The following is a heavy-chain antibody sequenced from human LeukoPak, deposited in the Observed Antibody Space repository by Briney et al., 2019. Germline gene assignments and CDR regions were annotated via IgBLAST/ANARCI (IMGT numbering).Heavy chain of an antibody. D-gene: IGHD3-10*01. CDR2: TYYRSKWYN. CDR1: GDSVSSNSAA. J-gene: IGHJ4*02. Sequence: SQTLSLTCAISGDSVSSNSAAWNWIRQSPSRGLEWLGRTYYRSKWYNDYAVSVKSRITINPDTSKNQFSLQLNSVTPEDTAVYYCARGPHYYGSGSYYVRSPLVDYFDYWGQGTLVTVSS. V-gene: IGHV6-1*01. CDR3: ARGPHYYGSGSYYVRSPLVDYFDY.